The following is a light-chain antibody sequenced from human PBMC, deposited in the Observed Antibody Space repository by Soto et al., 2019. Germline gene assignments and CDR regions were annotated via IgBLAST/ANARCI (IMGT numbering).Light chain of an antibody. CDR2: EVT. Sequence: QSVLTQPASVSGSPGQSITISCTGTSSDVGGYNYVSWYQQHPDKAPQLIIYEVTNRPSGVSNRFSGSKSGNRASLTISGLQAEDDADYYCSSYTSTSSPVIFGGGTKLTVL. V-gene: IGLV2-14*01. CDR1: SSDVGGYNY. J-gene: IGLJ2*01. CDR3: SSYTSTSSPVI.